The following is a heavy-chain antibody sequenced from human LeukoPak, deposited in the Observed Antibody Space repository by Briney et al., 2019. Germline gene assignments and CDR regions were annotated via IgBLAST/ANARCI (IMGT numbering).Heavy chain of an antibody. CDR2: IKQDGSEK. CDR1: GFTFSDYH. V-gene: IGHV3-7*03. CDR3: ARMALGYYDYVWGSPFDY. D-gene: IGHD3-16*01. J-gene: IGHJ4*02. Sequence: PGGSLRLSCVATGFTFSDYHMIWLRQAPGKGLEWVANIKQDGSEKYYVDSVKGRFTISRDNAKNSLYLQMNSLRAEDTAVYYCARMALGYYDYVWGSPFDYWGQGTLVTVSS.